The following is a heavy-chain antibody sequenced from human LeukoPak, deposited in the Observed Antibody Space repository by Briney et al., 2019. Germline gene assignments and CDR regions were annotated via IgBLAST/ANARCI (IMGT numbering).Heavy chain of an antibody. CDR2: IYYSGDT. CDR1: GGSISISGYY. Sequence: SEILSLTCNVSGGSISISGYYWGWIRQPPGKGLEWIGSIYYSGDTYYNPSLKSRVTLSVDTSKNQFSLKLTSVTAADTAVYFCARDRGYYWYFDLWGRGTLVTVSS. V-gene: IGHV4-39*07. D-gene: IGHD5-12*01. CDR3: ARDRGYYWYFDL. J-gene: IGHJ2*01.